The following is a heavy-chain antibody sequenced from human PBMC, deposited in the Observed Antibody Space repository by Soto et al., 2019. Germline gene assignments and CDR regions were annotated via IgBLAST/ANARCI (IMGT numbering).Heavy chain of an antibody. CDR1: GFTFNTYS. V-gene: IGHV3-48*02. Sequence: EVQLVESGGGLIQPGGSLRLSCAASGFTFNTYSMTWVRQAPGKGLQWVPYIGSSSTSVYYADSVKGRFTISRDNAKNSLYLQMNSLRDEDTAVYYCARPGGYGMDVWGQGTTVTVSS. CDR2: IGSSSTSV. J-gene: IGHJ6*02. CDR3: ARPGGYGMDV. D-gene: IGHD3-10*01.